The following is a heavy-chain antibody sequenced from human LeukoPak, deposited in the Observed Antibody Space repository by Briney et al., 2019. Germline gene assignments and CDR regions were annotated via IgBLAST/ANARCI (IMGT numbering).Heavy chain of an antibody. J-gene: IGHJ5*02. D-gene: IGHD3-22*01. CDR1: GYTFTGYY. CDR3: ARDGGVWYYYDSSGSGLFDP. CDR2: INPNSGGT. Sequence: ASVKVSCKASGYTFTGYYMHWVRQAPGQGLEWMGWINPNSGGTNYAQKFQGWVTMTRDTSISTAYMELSRLRSDDTAVYYCARDGGVWYYYDSSGSGLFDPWGQGTLVTVSS. V-gene: IGHV1-2*04.